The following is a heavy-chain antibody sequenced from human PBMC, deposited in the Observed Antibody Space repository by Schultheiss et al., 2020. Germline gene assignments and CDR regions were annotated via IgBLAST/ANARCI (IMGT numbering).Heavy chain of an antibody. V-gene: IGHV4-30-4*01. J-gene: IGHJ6*02. CDR1: GGSISSGDYY. CDR2: IYYSGST. Sequence: SETLSLTCTVSGGSISSGDYYWSWIRQPPGKGLEWIGYIYYSGSTYYNPSLKSRVTISVDTSKNQFSLKLSSVTAADTAVYYCARDQERYYDFWSGYSRGMDVWGQGTTVNVYS. CDR3: ARDQERYYDFWSGYSRGMDV. D-gene: IGHD3-3*01.